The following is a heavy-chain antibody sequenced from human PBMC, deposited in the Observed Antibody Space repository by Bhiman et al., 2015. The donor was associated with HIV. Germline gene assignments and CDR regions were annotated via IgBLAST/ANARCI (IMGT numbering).Heavy chain of an antibody. D-gene: IGHD2-21*02. V-gene: IGHV3-7*01. CDR2: IKQDGSEK. CDR1: GFTFDDYA. Sequence: EVQLVESGGGLVQPGRSLRLSCAASGFTFDDYAIHWVRQVPGKGLEWVANIKQDGSEKYYVDSVKGRFTISRDNAKNSLYLQMNSLRAEDTAVYYCARVGGYCGGDCYLHWGQGTLVTVSS. CDR3: ARVGGYCGGDCYLH. J-gene: IGHJ4*02.